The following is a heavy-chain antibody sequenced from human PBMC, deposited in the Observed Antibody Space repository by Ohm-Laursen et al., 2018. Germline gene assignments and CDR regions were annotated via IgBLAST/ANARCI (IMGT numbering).Heavy chain of an antibody. V-gene: IGHV4-59*01. J-gene: IGHJ4*02. CDR3: AREHGGSYFDY. Sequence: PSDTLSLTCSVSGGSISSYHWSWIRQPPGKGLEWIGYIYYSGSTNYNPSLKSRVTISVDTSKNQFSLKLSSVTAADTAVYYCAREHGGSYFDYWGQGTLVTVSS. CDR1: GGSISSYH. CDR2: IYYSGST. D-gene: IGHD1-26*01.